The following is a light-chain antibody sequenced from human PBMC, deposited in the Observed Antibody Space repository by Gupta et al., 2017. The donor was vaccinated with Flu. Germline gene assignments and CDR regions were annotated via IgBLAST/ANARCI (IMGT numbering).Light chain of an antibody. CDR2: TAS. CDR1: QVIYSQ. Sequence: DIQLTQSPSSVSASVGDRVTLTCRASQVIYSQLGWYQQKPGKAPKLLIYTASTLQGGVPSRFSGSGSETDFTLTITSRQPEDAATYYCQHPNSFPVTFGRGPKVDIK. V-gene: IGKV1-12*01. CDR3: QHPNSFPVT. J-gene: IGKJ4*01.